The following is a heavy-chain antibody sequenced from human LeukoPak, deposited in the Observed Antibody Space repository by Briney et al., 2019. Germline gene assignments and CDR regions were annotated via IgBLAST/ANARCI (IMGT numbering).Heavy chain of an antibody. CDR2: ISDSGNT. J-gene: IGHJ4*02. V-gene: IGHV3-23*01. CDR3: ARSRHSYDSSGFPHY. Sequence: GGSLRLSCAASGFTLSSYAMSWVRQAPGKGLEWVSAISDSGNTYHADSVKGRFTISRDSSKNTLFLQMNRLRPEDAAVYYCARSRHSYDSSGFPHYWGQGTLVTVSS. D-gene: IGHD3-22*01. CDR1: GFTLSSYA.